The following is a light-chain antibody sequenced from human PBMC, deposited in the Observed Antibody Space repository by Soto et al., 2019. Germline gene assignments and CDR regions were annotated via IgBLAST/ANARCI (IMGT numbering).Light chain of an antibody. CDR1: SSDVGGYNY. Sequence: QSVLTQPLSASGSPGESVPISCTGTSSDVGGYNYVSWYQQHPGKAPKLMIYEVSKRPSGVPDRFSGSKSGNTASLTVSGLQAEDEADYYCSSYAGSNNPYVFGTGTKVTVL. J-gene: IGLJ1*01. CDR2: EVS. V-gene: IGLV2-8*01. CDR3: SSYAGSNNPYV.